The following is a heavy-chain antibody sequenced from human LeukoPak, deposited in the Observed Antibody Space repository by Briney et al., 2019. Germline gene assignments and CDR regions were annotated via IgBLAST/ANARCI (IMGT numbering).Heavy chain of an antibody. Sequence: GGSLRLSCAASGFTFRDFWMSWVRQAPGKGLEWVANIQQNGIEKYSVEGRFTISRDNVNSLLYLRINGLRADDAAMYYCARDRDGKDLWGQGTLVTVSS. V-gene: IGHV3-7*03. D-gene: IGHD1-1*01. J-gene: IGHJ5*02. CDR1: GFTFRDFW. CDR2: IQQNGIEK. CDR3: ARDRDGKDL.